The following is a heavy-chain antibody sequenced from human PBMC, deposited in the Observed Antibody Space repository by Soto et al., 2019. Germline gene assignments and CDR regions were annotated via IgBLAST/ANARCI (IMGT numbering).Heavy chain of an antibody. V-gene: IGHV5-51*01. D-gene: IGHD2-15*01. CDR2: IYPGDSDI. CDR3: AARHCSGGSCYHFYFEY. Sequence: GESLKISCKGSGYSFTNYWIGWVRQMPGKGLDLIGIIYPGDSDIRYSPSFQGQVTISADKSISTAYLQWSSLKASDTAMYFCAARHCSGGSCYHFYFEYWGQGTLVTVSS. CDR1: GYSFTNYW. J-gene: IGHJ4*02.